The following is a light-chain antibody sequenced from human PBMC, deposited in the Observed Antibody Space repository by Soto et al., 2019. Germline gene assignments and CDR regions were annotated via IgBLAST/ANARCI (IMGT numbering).Light chain of an antibody. CDR2: GNN. CDR3: AAWDDSLSGYV. V-gene: IGLV1-47*02. J-gene: IGLJ1*01. CDR1: SSNIGSNY. Sequence: QSVLTQPPSASGTPGQRVTISCSGSSSNIGSNYVYWYQQLPGTAPKLLIFGNNQRPSGVPDRFSGSKSGTSAFLAISGLRSEDEADYYCAAWDDSLSGYVFGTGTKVTVL.